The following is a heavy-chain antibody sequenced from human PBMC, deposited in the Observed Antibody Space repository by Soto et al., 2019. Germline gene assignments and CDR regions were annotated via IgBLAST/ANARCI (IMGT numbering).Heavy chain of an antibody. CDR1: GFSLRTSGLG. V-gene: IGHV2-5*02. J-gene: IGHJ3*01. CDR2: IYWDGYK. Sequence: QITLKESGPTLVKPTQTLTLTCTFSGFSLRTSGLGVGWIRQPPGNALEWLALIYWDGYKRYNPSLNTRVTITEDTSKTQVVLTRTNMDPVDTATYHWASLRLTVTVAAVFDLWREGTMVTVSS. D-gene: IGHD4-4*01. CDR3: ASLRLTVTVAAVFDL.